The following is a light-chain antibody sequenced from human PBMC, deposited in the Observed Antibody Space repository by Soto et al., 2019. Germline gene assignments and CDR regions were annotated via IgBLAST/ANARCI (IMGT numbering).Light chain of an antibody. CDR3: RQYNNWPSFT. CDR1: QSVSSN. V-gene: IGKV3-15*01. Sequence: EIGMTQSPAALSVSPGERATLSCRASQSVSSNLAWYQQKPGQAPRLLIYGASTRATGIPVRFSGSGSGTEFTLTISSLQSEDFAVYYCRQYNNWPSFTFGPGTKVDIK. J-gene: IGKJ3*01. CDR2: GAS.